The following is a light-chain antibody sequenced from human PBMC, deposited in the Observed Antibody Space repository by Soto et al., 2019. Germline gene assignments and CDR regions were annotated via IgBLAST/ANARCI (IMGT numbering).Light chain of an antibody. J-gene: IGKJ1*01. CDR1: QSVSSN. V-gene: IGKV3-15*01. CDR2: GAS. Sequence: EIVMTQSPASLSVPPGERATLSCRASQSVSSNFAWYLQKPGQAPRLLIYGASTRATAVPARFTASGSETEFTLTISSLQSDDFGVYYCQQYDTWPRTFGQGTKVEIK. CDR3: QQYDTWPRT.